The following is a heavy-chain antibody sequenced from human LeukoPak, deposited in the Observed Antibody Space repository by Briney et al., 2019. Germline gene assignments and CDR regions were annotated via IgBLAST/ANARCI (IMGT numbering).Heavy chain of an antibody. CDR2: IYYSGST. CDR3: ARARYSSGWYLDY. Sequence: SQTLSLTCTVSGGSISSGGYYWSWIRQHPGKGLEWIGYIYYSGSTYYNPSLKSRVTISVDTSKNQFSLKLSSVTAADTAVYYCARARYSSGWYLDYWGQGALVTVSS. J-gene: IGHJ4*02. V-gene: IGHV4-31*03. D-gene: IGHD6-19*01. CDR1: GGSISSGGYY.